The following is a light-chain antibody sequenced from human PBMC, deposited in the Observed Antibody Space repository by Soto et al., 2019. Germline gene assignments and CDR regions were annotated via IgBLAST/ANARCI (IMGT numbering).Light chain of an antibody. J-gene: IGLJ2*01. V-gene: IGLV2-8*01. CDR1: SSDVGAYDY. CDR2: DVI. Sequence: QSALTQPASVSGSPGQSITISCTATSSDVGAYDYVSWYQQYPGKAPKVMIYDVIKRPSGVPDRFSGSKSGNTASLTVSGLRADDEAVYYCSSFVGGDSFDVIFGGGTKLTVL. CDR3: SSFVGGDSFDVI.